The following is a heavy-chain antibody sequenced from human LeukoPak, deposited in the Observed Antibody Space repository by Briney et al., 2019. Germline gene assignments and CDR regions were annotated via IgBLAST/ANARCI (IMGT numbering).Heavy chain of an antibody. V-gene: IGHV4-34*01. CDR1: DGSFSDYY. CDR3: ARPKYYRGGVMDV. CDR2: INYSGRT. J-gene: IGHJ6*03. Sequence: SETLSLTCAVFDGSFSDYYWSWVRQPPGKGPEWIGEINYSGRTNYYPSLTSRATLSVDTSKNQFSLKLSSVTAADTAVYYCARPKYYRGGVMDVWGKGTTVTISS. D-gene: IGHD2/OR15-2a*01.